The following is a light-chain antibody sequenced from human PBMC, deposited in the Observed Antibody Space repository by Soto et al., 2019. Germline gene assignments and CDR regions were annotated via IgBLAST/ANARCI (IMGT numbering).Light chain of an antibody. CDR1: QNVGSSY. CDR3: LQDYNYPLT. CDR2: AAS. Sequence: EIALTQSPDTLSLSPGDRATLSCRASQNVGSSYVAWYQQKPGQAPRLLIFAASSLQSGVPSRFSGSGSGTDFTLTISSLQPEDFATYYCLQDYNYPLTFGGGTKVEIK. V-gene: IGKV3-20*02. J-gene: IGKJ4*01.